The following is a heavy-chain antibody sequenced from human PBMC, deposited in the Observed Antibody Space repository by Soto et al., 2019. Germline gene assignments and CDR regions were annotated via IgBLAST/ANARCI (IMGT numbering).Heavy chain of an antibody. D-gene: IGHD2-2*01. CDR2: INHSGST. V-gene: IGHV4-34*01. J-gene: IGHJ3*02. Sequence: PSETLSVTCAVYGGSFIGYYWSWIRQPPGKGLEWIGEINHSGSTNYNPSLKSRVTISVDTSKNQFSLKLSSVTAADTAVYYCARLPTDAFDIWGQGTMVTVSS. CDR1: GGSFIGYY. CDR3: ARLPTDAFDI.